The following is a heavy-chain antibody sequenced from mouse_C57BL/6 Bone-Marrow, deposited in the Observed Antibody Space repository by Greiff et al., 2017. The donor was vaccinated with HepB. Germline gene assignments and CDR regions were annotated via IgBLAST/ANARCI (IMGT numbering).Heavy chain of an antibody. V-gene: IGHV14-1*01. J-gene: IGHJ2*01. CDR2: IAPEDGDP. CDR1: GFNIKDYY. CDR3: TPSTTVHFDY. D-gene: IGHD1-1*01. Sequence: VQLQQSGAELVRPGASVKLSCTASGFNIKDYYMHWVKQRPEQGLEWIGRIAPEDGDPEYAPKFQGKATMTADTSSNTAYLQLSSLTSEDTAVYYCTPSTTVHFDYWGQGTTLTVSS.